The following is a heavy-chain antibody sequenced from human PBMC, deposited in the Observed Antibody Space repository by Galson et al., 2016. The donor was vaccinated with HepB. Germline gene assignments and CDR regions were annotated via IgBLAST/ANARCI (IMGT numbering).Heavy chain of an antibody. J-gene: IGHJ6*02. CDR1: GASVSSVNYY. Sequence: SETLSLTCTVSGASVSSVNYYWTWIRQPPGKGLEWIGYIYYSGSTNYNPSLKSRVTISVDTSKNQFPLKLSSVTAAATAVYYCARDQGDYEMATKIGQGYHDYDYGMDVWGQGTTVTVSS. CDR3: ARDQGDYEMATKIGQGYHDYDYGMDV. D-gene: IGHD5-24*01. CDR2: IYYSGST. V-gene: IGHV4-61*01.